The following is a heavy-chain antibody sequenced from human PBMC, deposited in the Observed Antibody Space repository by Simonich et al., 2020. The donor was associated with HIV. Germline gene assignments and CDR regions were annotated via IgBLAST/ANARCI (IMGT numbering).Heavy chain of an antibody. V-gene: IGHV1-2*02. D-gene: IGHD6-6*01. CDR3: ARTLAARPFFDY. Sequence: QVQLVQSGAEVKKPGASVKVSCKASGYSFTTYGINWGRQAPGQGLEWMGVIYPNNGGTNYAQKFLGRVTMTRDTSISTAYMELSRLRSDDTAIYFCARTLAARPFFDYWGQGTLVTVSS. CDR2: IYPNNGGT. J-gene: IGHJ4*02. CDR1: GYSFTTYG.